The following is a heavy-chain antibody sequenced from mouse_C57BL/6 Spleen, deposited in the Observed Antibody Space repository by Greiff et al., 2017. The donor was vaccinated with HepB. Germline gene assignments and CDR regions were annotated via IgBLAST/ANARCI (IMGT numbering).Heavy chain of an antibody. J-gene: IGHJ2*01. V-gene: IGHV5-9*01. Sequence: DVKLVESGGGLVKPGGSLKLSCAASGFTFSSYTMSWVRQTPEKRLEWVATISGGGGNTYYPDSVKGRFTISRDNAKNTLYLQMSSLRSEDTALYYCARQPAYYSNLFDYWGQGTTLTVSS. CDR2: ISGGGGNT. CDR1: GFTFSSYT. CDR3: ARQPAYYSNLFDY. D-gene: IGHD2-5*01.